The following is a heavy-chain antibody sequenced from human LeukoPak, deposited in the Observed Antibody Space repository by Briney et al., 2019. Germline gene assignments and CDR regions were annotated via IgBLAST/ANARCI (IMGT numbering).Heavy chain of an antibody. Sequence: GGSLRLPCAASGFTFSSYGMHWVRQAPGKGLEWVAFIRYDGSNKYYADSVKGRFTISRDNSKNTLYLQMNSLRAEDTAVYYCAKCLRLDYWNFDYWGQGTLVTVSS. CDR3: AKCLRLDYWNFDY. CDR1: GFTFSSYG. V-gene: IGHV3-30*02. D-gene: IGHD1-1*01. CDR2: IRYDGSNK. J-gene: IGHJ4*02.